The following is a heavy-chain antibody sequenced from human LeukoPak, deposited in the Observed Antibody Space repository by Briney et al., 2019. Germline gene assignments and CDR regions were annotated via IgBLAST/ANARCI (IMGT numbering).Heavy chain of an antibody. Sequence: GGSLRLSCGASGFTFSSYGMHWVRQAPGKGLEWVAVISYDGSNKYYADSVKGRFTISRDNSKNTLYLQMNSLRAEDTAVYYCAKADNWNYHDWGQGTLVTVSS. V-gene: IGHV3-30*18. J-gene: IGHJ4*02. CDR3: AKADNWNYHD. D-gene: IGHD1-7*01. CDR2: ISYDGSNK. CDR1: GFTFSSYG.